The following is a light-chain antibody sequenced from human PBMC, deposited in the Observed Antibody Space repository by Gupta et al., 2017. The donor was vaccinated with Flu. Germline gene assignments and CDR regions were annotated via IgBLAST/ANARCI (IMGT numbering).Light chain of an antibody. J-gene: IGKJ2*01. CDR2: HAS. Sequence: DTQMTQSPSSLSASVGDRVTITCRASQSISSYLNWYQQKPGKAPKLLIYHASSLQSGVPSRFSGSGSGTDFTLTISSLQPEDFATYYCQQRYSSPPYTFGQGTKLEIK. CDR1: QSISSY. CDR3: QQRYSSPPYT. V-gene: IGKV1-39*01.